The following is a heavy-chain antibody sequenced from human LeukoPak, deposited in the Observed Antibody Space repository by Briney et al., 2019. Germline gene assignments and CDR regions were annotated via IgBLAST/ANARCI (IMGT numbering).Heavy chain of an antibody. CDR1: GGSISSYY. CDR3: AVLSVAVAADY. Sequence: PSETLSLTCTVSGGSISSYYWSWIRQPPGKGLEWIGEINHSGSTNYNPSLKSRVTISVDTSKNQFSLKLSSVTAADTAVYYCAVLSVAVAADYWGQGTLVTVSS. V-gene: IGHV4-34*01. D-gene: IGHD6-19*01. CDR2: INHSGST. J-gene: IGHJ4*02.